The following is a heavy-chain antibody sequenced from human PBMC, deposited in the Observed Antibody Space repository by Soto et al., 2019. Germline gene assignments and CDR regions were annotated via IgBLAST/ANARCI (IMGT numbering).Heavy chain of an antibody. CDR3: ASGLMAGSAY. V-gene: IGHV1-3*01. J-gene: IGHJ4*02. CDR2: INAGNGNT. CDR1: GYTFTDFH. Sequence: ASVKVSCKASGYTFTDFHIHWVRHAPGQGLEWMGWINAGNGNTKYSQKFRDRVTVTRDTSANTAYMELSSLTSEDTAIYYCASGLMAGSAYWGQGTLVTVSS. D-gene: IGHD3-10*01.